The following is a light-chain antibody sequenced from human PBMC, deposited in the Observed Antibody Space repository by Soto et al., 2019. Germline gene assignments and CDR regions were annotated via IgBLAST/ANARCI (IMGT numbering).Light chain of an antibody. CDR1: QSISTY. V-gene: IGKV1-39*01. Sequence: DIQMTQSPSSLSASVGDRVTITCRASQSISTYLNWYQQKAGLAHKLLIYAASSLHSGVPSRFSATVSGTEFSLTITSLQPEDFATYYCQQAYSFPITFGQGTRLEI. CDR2: AAS. CDR3: QQAYSFPIT. J-gene: IGKJ5*01.